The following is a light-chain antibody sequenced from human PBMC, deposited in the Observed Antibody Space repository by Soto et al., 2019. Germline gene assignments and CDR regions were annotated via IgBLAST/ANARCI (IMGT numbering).Light chain of an antibody. V-gene: IGKV3-15*01. J-gene: IGKJ4*01. CDR1: QSVGNN. CDR2: GAS. CDR3: QQYNNWPPLT. Sequence: EVGMTQSPAMLSVSPGERDTVSCRASQSVGNNLAWYQQKPGQAPRLLIYGASTRATGIPARFSGSGSGTEFTLTISSQQSEDFAIYYCQQYNNWPPLTFGGGTKVEIK.